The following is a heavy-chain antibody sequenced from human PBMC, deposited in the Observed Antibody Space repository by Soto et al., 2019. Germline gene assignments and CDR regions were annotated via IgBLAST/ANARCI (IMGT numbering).Heavy chain of an antibody. V-gene: IGHV3-15*01. CDR3: TTGLPAPRGWYKKGY. Sequence: EVQLVESGGGSVKPGGSLRLSCAASGFTFSNAWMSWVRQAPGKGLEWVGRIKSKTDGGTTDYAAPVKGRFTISRDDSKNTLYLQMNSLKTEDTAVYYCTTGLPAPRGWYKKGYWGQGTLVTVSS. CDR2: IKSKTDGGTT. CDR1: GFTFSNAW. J-gene: IGHJ4*02. D-gene: IGHD1-20*01.